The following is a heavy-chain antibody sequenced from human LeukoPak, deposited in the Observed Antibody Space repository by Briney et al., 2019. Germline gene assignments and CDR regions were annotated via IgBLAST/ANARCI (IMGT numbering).Heavy chain of an antibody. V-gene: IGHV1-24*01. Sequence: ASVKVSCKVFGEILHKLSMHWVRQAPGKGLEWVGGFDIEVGETIYAQKFQGRVTMTEDTASETAYMELSSLRSEDTAVYFCATLKDIVVTAVGTGTNHYWGQGTLVTVSS. J-gene: IGHJ4*02. CDR1: GEILHKLS. CDR2: FDIEVGET. CDR3: ATLKDIVVTAVGTGTNHY. D-gene: IGHD2-15*01.